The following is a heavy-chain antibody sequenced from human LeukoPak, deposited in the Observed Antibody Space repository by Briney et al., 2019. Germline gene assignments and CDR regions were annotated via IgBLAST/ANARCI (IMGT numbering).Heavy chain of an antibody. CDR1: GFTFSSYW. CDR3: ARGRYCSSTSCYSLGYYYMDV. Sequence: GGSLRLSCAASGFTFSSYWMSWARQAPGKGLEWVANIKQDGSEKYYVDSVKGRFTISRDNAKNSLYLQMNSLRAEDTAVYYCARGRYCSSTSCYSLGYYYMDVWGKGTTVTVSS. CDR2: IKQDGSEK. J-gene: IGHJ6*03. V-gene: IGHV3-7*01. D-gene: IGHD2-2*01.